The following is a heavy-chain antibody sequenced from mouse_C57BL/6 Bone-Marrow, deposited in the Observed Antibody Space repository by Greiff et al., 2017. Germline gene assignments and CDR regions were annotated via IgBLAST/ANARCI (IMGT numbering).Heavy chain of an antibody. CDR1: GYTFTSYG. V-gene: IGHV1-81*01. Sequence: VKLQESGAELARPGASVKLSCKASGYTFTSYGISWVKQRTGQGLEWIGEIYPRSGNTYYNEKFKGKATLTADKSSSTAYMELRSLTSGDSAVYFCARWNWDEGWLAYWGQGTLVTVSA. D-gene: IGHD4-1*01. CDR2: IYPRSGNT. J-gene: IGHJ3*01. CDR3: ARWNWDEGWLAY.